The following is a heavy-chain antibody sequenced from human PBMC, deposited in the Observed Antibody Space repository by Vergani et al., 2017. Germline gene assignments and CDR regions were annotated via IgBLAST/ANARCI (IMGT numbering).Heavy chain of an antibody. D-gene: IGHD4/OR15-4a*01. CDR1: GFTFSSYG. CDR3: AKSRSVWCGVDY. Sequence: QVQLVESGGGVVQPGRSLRLSCAASGFTFSSYGMHWVRQAPGKGLEWVAVISYDGSNKYYADSVKGRFTISRDNSKNTLYLQMNSLRAEDTAVYYCAKSRSVWCGVDYWGQGTLVTVSS. V-gene: IGHV3-30*18. J-gene: IGHJ4*02. CDR2: ISYDGSNK.